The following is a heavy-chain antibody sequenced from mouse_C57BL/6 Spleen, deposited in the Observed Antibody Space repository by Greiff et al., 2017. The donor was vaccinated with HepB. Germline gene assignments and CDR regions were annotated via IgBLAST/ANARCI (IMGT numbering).Heavy chain of an antibody. V-gene: IGHV1-55*01. CDR3: ERRGYGNYGFAY. CDR2: IYPGSGST. D-gene: IGHD2-1*01. CDR1: GYTFTSYW. J-gene: IGHJ3*01. Sequence: QVQLQQPGAELVKPGASVKMSCKASGYTFTSYWITWVKQRPGQGLEWIGDIYPGSGSTNYNEKFKSKATLTVDTSSSTAYMQLSSLTSEDSAVYYCERRGYGNYGFAYWGQGTLVTVSA.